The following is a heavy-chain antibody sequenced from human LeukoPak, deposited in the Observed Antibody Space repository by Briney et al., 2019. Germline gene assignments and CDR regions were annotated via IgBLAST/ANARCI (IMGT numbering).Heavy chain of an antibody. CDR2: IYYGGST. CDR1: GGSISSSYY. D-gene: IGHD3-10*01. J-gene: IGHJ4*02. Sequence: PSETLSLTCTVSGGSISSSYYWGWIRQPPGKGLAWIGSIYYGGSTYYNPSLRSRVTTSVDTSKNQFSLKLTSVTAADTAVYYCARHGNHYYGSGGFDYWGQGTLVTVSS. V-gene: IGHV4-39*01. CDR3: ARHGNHYYGSGGFDY.